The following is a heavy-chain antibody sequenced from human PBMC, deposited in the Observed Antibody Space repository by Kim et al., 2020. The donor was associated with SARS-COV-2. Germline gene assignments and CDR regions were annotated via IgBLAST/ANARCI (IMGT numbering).Heavy chain of an antibody. CDR3: ATYTVSNVSYYYYYGMDV. D-gene: IGHD4-17*01. CDR2: IDPSDSYT. J-gene: IGHJ6*02. CDR1: GYSFTSYW. Sequence: GESLKISCKGSGYSFTSYWISWVRQMPGKGLEWMGRIDPSDSYTNYSPSFQGHVTISADKSISTAYLQWSSLKASDTAMYYCATYTVSNVSYYYYYGMDVWGQGTTVTVSS. V-gene: IGHV5-10-1*01.